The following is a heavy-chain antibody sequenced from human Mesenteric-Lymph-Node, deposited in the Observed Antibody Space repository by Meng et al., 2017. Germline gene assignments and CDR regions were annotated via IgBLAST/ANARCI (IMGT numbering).Heavy chain of an antibody. CDR2: IYYSGST. Sequence: QVSLQESGPGLVKPSQTLSLTGTVSGGSVSSGGYYWTWIRQHPGKGLEWFGHIYYSGSTFYNPSPKRRVIISIDTSKNQFSLNLRSVTAADTAVYYCARVSSGWDYFDYWGQGTLVTVSS. V-gene: IGHV4-31*03. CDR1: GGSVSSGGYY. J-gene: IGHJ4*02. CDR3: ARVSSGWDYFDY. D-gene: IGHD6-19*01.